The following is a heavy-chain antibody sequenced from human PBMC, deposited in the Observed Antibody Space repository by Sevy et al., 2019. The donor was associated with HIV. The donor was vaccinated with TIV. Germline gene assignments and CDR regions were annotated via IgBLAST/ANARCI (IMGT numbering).Heavy chain of an antibody. CDR1: VFTFSSYA. CDR3: AKRYSSGWYEIGGGDHFDY. Sequence: GGSLRLSCAASVFTFSSYAMSWVRQAPGKGLEWVSAISGSGGSTYYADSVKGRFTISRDNSKNTLYLQMNSLRAEDTAVYYCAKRYSSGWYEIGGGDHFDYWGQGTLVTVSS. D-gene: IGHD6-19*01. V-gene: IGHV3-23*01. CDR2: ISGSGGST. J-gene: IGHJ4*02.